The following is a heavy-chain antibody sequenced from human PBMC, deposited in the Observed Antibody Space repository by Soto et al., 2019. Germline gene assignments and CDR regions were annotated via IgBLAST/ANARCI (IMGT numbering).Heavy chain of an antibody. CDR3: VKGGLGSSGSKGGFDY. CDR1: GFTFSNYA. D-gene: IGHD3-16*01. Sequence: PGGSLRLSCSASGFTFSNYAMYWVRQAPGKGLEYVSSIPSNGGSTYYADSVKGRLTISRDNSKNTLYLQMSSLRAEDTAVYYCVKGGLGSSGSKGGFDYWGQGTLVTVSS. V-gene: IGHV3-64D*06. CDR2: IPSNGGST. J-gene: IGHJ4*02.